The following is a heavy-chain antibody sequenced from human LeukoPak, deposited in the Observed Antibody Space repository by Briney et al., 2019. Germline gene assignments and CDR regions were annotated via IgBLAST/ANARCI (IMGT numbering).Heavy chain of an antibody. D-gene: IGHD4-11*01. J-gene: IGHJ4*02. Sequence: PGGSLRLSCAASGFTFSGYELNWVPPAPGKGLEWVSSISSSSSYIYYADSVKGRFTISRDNAQNSLYLQMNSLRTEDTAVYFCVRLQRAVTGNYWGQGTLVTVSS. V-gene: IGHV3-21*06. CDR1: GFTFSGYE. CDR3: VRLQRAVTGNY. CDR2: ISSSSSYI.